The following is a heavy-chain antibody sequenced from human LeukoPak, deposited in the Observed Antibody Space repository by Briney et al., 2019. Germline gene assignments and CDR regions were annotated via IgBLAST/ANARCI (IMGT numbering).Heavy chain of an antibody. CDR1: GFTFSSYS. V-gene: IGHV3-73*01. CDR3: TRDGGSYSHLDY. D-gene: IGHD1-26*01. CDR2: IESKAKNYAT. J-gene: IGHJ4*02. Sequence: PGGSLRLSCAASGFTFSSYSMNWVRQASGKGLEWVGLIESKAKNYATAYAASVKGTFTISRDESKNMAYLQMNSLKTDDTAVYYCTRDGGSYSHLDYWGQGTLVTVSS.